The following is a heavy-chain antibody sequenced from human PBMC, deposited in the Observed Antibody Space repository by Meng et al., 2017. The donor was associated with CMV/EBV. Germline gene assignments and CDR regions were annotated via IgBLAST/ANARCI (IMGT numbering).Heavy chain of an antibody. V-gene: IGHV3-48*04. CDR1: GFTFSSYS. D-gene: IGHD4-11*01. J-gene: IGHJ6*02. CDR2: ISSSSSTI. Sequence: GGSLRLSCAASGFTFSSYSMNWVCQAPGKGLEWVSYISSSSSTIYYADSVKGRFTISRDNAKNSLCLQMNSLRAEGTAVYYCARDPREDTKTTVTTKRAYYYGMDVWGQGTTVTVSS. CDR3: ARDPREDTKTTVTTKRAYYYGMDV.